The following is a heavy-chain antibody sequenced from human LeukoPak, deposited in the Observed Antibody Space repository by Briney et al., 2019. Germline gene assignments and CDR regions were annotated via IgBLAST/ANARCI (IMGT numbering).Heavy chain of an antibody. Sequence: GGSLRLSCAASGSTFSSYWMHWVRQAPGKGLVWVSRIKSDGSTTTYADSVKGRFTISRDNANNSLYLQMNSLRAEDTAVYYCARGGDYLDFWGQGTLVTVSS. CDR1: GSTFSSYW. CDR3: ARGGDYLDF. V-gene: IGHV3-74*01. CDR2: IKSDGSTT. J-gene: IGHJ4*02.